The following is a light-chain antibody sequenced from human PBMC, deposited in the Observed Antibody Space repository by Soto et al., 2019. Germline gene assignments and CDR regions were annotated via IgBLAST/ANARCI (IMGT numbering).Light chain of an antibody. J-gene: IGKJ1*01. CDR2: DAS. CDR3: QQGTDWPPGT. V-gene: IGKV3-11*01. CDR1: QSVGIN. Sequence: IMMSQFPVILSVSPGERATLSCRASQSVGINLAWYQHKPGQAPRLLIYDASNRATGIPDRFRGSGSGTDFTLTISSLEPEDFALYYCQQGTDWPPGTFGQGTKVDIK.